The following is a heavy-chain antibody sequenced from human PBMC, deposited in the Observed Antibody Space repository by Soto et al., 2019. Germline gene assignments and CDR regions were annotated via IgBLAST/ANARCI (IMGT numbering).Heavy chain of an antibody. CDR1: GGSISSYY. CDR2: IYYSGST. Sequence: SETLSLTCTVSGGSISSYYSGWVRQPPGKGREWIGYIYYSGSTNYKPSLKSPVTISVDTSKKQFSLKLSSVTPADTAAYYCARARDIVVVVADPGAFDIWGQGRMVTVSS. CDR3: ARARDIVVVVADPGAFDI. D-gene: IGHD2-15*01. J-gene: IGHJ3*02. V-gene: IGHV4-59*01.